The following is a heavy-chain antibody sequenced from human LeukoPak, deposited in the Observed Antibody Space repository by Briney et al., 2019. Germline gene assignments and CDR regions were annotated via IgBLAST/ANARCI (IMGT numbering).Heavy chain of an antibody. CDR1: GGTFSSYA. CDR3: ARDSARGYYDSSGYYQYYYYGMDV. J-gene: IGHJ6*02. D-gene: IGHD3-22*01. CDR2: IIPIFGTA. V-gene: IGHV1-69*13. Sequence: GASVKVSCKASGGTFSSYAISWVRQAPGQGLEWMGGIIPIFGTANYAQKFQGRVTITADESTSTAYMELSSLRSEDTAVYYCARDSARGYYDSSGYYQYYYYGMDVWGQGTTVTVSS.